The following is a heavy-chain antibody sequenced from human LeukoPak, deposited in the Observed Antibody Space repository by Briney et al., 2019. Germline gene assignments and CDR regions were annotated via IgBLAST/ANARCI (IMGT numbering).Heavy chain of an antibody. Sequence: GGSLRLSCAASGFTFSDYYMSWIRQAPGKGLEWVSYISSSGSTIYYADSVKGRFTISRDNAKSSLYLQMNSLRAEDTAVYYCARAATLYYDFWSGYSHPAGYFQHWGQGTLVTVSS. CDR2: ISSSGSTI. V-gene: IGHV3-11*04. J-gene: IGHJ1*01. CDR3: ARAATLYYDFWSGYSHPAGYFQH. CDR1: GFTFSDYY. D-gene: IGHD3-3*01.